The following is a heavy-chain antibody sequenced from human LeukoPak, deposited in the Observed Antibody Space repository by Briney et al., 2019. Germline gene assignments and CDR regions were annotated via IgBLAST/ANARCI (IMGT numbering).Heavy chain of an antibody. CDR2: VRSKIYGGTP. Sequence: GGSLRLSCTASGFTFGDYAMTWVRQAPGKGLEWVGFVRSKIYGGTPEYAASVKGRFTISRDDSKGVAYLQMNSLKTEDTAVYYCTRDQTPYYWGQGTLVTVSS. CDR1: GFTFGDYA. CDR3: TRDQTPYY. J-gene: IGHJ4*02. V-gene: IGHV3-49*04.